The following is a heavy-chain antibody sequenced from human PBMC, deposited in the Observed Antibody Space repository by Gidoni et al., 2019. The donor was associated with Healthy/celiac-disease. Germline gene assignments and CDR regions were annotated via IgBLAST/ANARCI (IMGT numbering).Heavy chain of an antibody. CDR2: IYPGDSDT. CDR3: ARGGARYYYYYGMDV. Sequence: EVQLVQSGAEVQKPGASLKISCKGSGYSFTSYWIGWVRQMPGKGLEWMGIIYPGDSDTRYSPSFQGQVTISADKSISTAYLQWSSLKASDTAMYYCARGGARYYYYYGMDVWGQGTTVTVSS. J-gene: IGHJ6*02. CDR1: GYSFTSYW. V-gene: IGHV5-51*01.